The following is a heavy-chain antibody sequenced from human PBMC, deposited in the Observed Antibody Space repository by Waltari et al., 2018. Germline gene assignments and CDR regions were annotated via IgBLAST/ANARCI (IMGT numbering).Heavy chain of an antibody. V-gene: IGHV1-69*14. J-gene: IGHJ4*02. Sequence: QVQLVQSGAEVKKPGSSVKVSCKASGGTFSSYAISWVRQAPGQGLEWMGGIIPIYDTANYAQKFQGRVTITADKSTSTAYMELSSLRSEDTAVYYCARSYYDSSGYFPFDYWGQGTLVTVSS. CDR1: GGTFSSYA. CDR2: IIPIYDTA. D-gene: IGHD3-22*01. CDR3: ARSYYDSSGYFPFDY.